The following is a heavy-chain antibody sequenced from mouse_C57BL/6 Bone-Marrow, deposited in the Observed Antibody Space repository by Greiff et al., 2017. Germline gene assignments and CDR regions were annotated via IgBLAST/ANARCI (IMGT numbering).Heavy chain of an antibody. CDR2: IDPSDSYT. D-gene: IGHD2-2*01. V-gene: IGHV1-69*01. Sequence: QVQLQQPGAELVMPGASVKLSCKASGYTFTSYWMHWVKQRPGQGLEWIGEIDPSDSYTNYNQKFKGKSTLTVDKSSSTAYMQLSSLTSEDSAVYYGARSLWLRRPLYAMDYWGQGTSVTVSS. CDR1: GYTFTSYW. J-gene: IGHJ4*01. CDR3: ARSLWLRRPLYAMDY.